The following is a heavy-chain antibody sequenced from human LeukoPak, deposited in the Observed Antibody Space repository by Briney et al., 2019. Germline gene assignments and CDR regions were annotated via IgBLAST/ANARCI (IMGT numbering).Heavy chain of an antibody. Sequence: GGSLRLSCAASGFTFDDYAMHWVRQAPGKGLEWVSGISWNSGSIGYADSVKGRFTISRDNAKNSLYLQMNSLRAEDMALYYCAKDRGGDGYTSWYFDLWGRGTLVTVSS. CDR2: ISWNSGSI. CDR1: GFTFDDYA. V-gene: IGHV3-9*03. J-gene: IGHJ2*01. D-gene: IGHD5-24*01. CDR3: AKDRGGDGYTSWYFDL.